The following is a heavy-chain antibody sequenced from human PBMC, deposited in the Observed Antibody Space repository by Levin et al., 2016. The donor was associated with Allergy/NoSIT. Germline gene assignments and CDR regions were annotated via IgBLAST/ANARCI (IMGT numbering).Heavy chain of an antibody. J-gene: IGHJ4*02. Sequence: WVRQAPGQGLEYMGTMRTNSGSTNYAQNFQDRITMTRETSTTTVYMELSSLRSEDTAVYYCAREKPDTYNFDHWGQGSLVTVSS. D-gene: IGHD1-1*01. V-gene: IGHV1-46*01. CDR3: AREKPDTYNFDH. CDR2: MRTNSGST.